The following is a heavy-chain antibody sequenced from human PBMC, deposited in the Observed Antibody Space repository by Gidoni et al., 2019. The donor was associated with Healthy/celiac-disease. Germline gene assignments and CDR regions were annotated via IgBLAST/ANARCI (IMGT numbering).Heavy chain of an antibody. CDR2: ISYDGSNK. J-gene: IGHJ4*02. CDR3: AKDLLAAAGSPFDY. CDR1: GFPFSSYG. D-gene: IGHD6-13*01. V-gene: IGHV3-30*18. Sequence: QVQLVESGGGVVQPGRSLRLSCAASGFPFSSYGMHWVRQAPGKGLEWVAVISYDGSNKYYADSVKGRFTISRDNSKNTLYLQMNSLRAEDTAVYYCAKDLLAAAGSPFDYWGQGTLVTVSS.